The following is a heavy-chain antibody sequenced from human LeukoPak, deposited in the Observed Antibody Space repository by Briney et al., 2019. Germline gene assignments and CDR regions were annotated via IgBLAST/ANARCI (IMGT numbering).Heavy chain of an antibody. J-gene: IGHJ4*02. Sequence: SETLSLTRAVYGGSFSGYYWSWIRQPPGKGLEWIGEINHSGGTNYNPSLKSRVTISVDTSKNQFSLKLSSVTAADTAVYYCARGPSYYGSGSYKDYWGQGTLVTVSS. D-gene: IGHD3-10*01. CDR3: ARGPSYYGSGSYKDY. V-gene: IGHV4-34*01. CDR2: INHSGGT. CDR1: GGSFSGYY.